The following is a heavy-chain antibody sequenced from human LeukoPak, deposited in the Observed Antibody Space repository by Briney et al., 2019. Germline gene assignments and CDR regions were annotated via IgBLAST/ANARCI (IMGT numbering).Heavy chain of an antibody. J-gene: IGHJ4*02. D-gene: IGHD2-21*02. V-gene: IGHV3-53*01. CDR1: GFTFSDYY. Sequence: GGSLRLSCAPSGFTFSDYYMDWVRQAPGKGLEWVSVIYSDGDTYYADSVKGRFTISRDISKNTLYLQMNSLRPEDTAVYYCARDPVGDQVTDENDYWGQGTLVTVSS. CDR2: IYSDGDT. CDR3: ARDPVGDQVTDENDY.